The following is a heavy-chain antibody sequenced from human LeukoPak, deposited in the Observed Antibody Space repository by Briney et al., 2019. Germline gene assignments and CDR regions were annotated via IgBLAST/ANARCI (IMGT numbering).Heavy chain of an antibody. CDR1: GGTFSSYA. CDR3: AREEGELPRELDY. CDR2: IIPIFGTA. V-gene: IGHV1-69*05. D-gene: IGHD1-26*01. J-gene: IGHJ4*02. Sequence: SVKVSCKASGGTFSSYAISWVRQAPGQGLEWMGRIIPIFGTANYAQKFQGRVTITTDESTSTAYMELSSLRPEDTAVYYCAREEGELPRELDYWGQGTLVTVSS.